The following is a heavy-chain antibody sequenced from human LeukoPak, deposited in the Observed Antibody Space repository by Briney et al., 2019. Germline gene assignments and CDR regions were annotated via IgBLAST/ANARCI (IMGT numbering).Heavy chain of an antibody. CDR2: IYDSGST. J-gene: IGHJ4*02. CDR1: GGSFSSSTYY. D-gene: IGHD3-10*01. CDR3: AREKNYYGSYYFDY. Sequence: SETLSLTCTVSGGSFSSSTYYWGWIRQPPGKGLEWFGSIYDSGSTHYNPSLKSRVTISVDTSKNQFSLKLSSVAAADTAVYYCAREKNYYGSYYFDYWGQGTLVTVSS. V-gene: IGHV4-39*01.